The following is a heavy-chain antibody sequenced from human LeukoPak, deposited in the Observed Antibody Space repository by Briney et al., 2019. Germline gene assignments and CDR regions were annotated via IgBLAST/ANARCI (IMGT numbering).Heavy chain of an antibody. Sequence: PGGSLRLSCVASGFTISRYSMNWVRQAPGKGLEWVSYISDSSRTIYYADSVKGRFTISRDNAKNSLYLQMNSLRAEDTAVYYCAREGDCGGDCPKSSLDAFDIWGQGTMVTVSS. CDR3: AREGDCGGDCPKSSLDAFDI. D-gene: IGHD2-21*01. V-gene: IGHV3-48*04. CDR1: GFTISRYS. CDR2: ISDSSRTI. J-gene: IGHJ3*02.